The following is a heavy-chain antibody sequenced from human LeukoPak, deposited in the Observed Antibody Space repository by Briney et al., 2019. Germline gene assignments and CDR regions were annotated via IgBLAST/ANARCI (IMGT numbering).Heavy chain of an antibody. D-gene: IGHD6-13*01. V-gene: IGHV3-30*18. Sequence: GGSLRLSCAASGFSFSFYGMHCVRQAPGKGLEWVAVISEDGTKKNYAESVKGRFTISRDNSNNTLYLQMNSLRAEDAAVYYCAKDRETTASGTFDNWGQGTLVTVSS. CDR1: GFSFSFYG. CDR3: AKDRETTASGTFDN. J-gene: IGHJ4*02. CDR2: ISEDGTKK.